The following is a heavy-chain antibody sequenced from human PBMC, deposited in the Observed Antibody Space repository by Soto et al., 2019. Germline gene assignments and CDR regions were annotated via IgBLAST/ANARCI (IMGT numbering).Heavy chain of an antibody. CDR1: GFTFSSYS. J-gene: IGHJ6*02. CDR3: ARDSEWGGDYYYYYGMDV. Sequence: AGGSLRLSCAASGFTFSSYSMNWVRQAPGKGLEWVSYISSSSSTIYYADSVKGRFTISRDNAKNSLYLQMNSLRDEDTAVYYCARDSEWGGDYYYYYGMDVWGQGTTVTVSS. D-gene: IGHD3-3*01. V-gene: IGHV3-48*02. CDR2: ISSSSSTI.